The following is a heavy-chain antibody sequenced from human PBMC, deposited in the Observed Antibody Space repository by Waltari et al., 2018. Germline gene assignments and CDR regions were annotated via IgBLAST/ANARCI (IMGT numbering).Heavy chain of an antibody. J-gene: IGHJ6*02. V-gene: IGHV4-38-2*01. CDR1: GGSISGGSG. Sequence: QVQLQESGPAVVKPSETLSLTCAVSGGSISGGSGWSWIRQAPGKGLEWIGSIYGSSGSTYYNPSLKSRVTISKDTSKNQFSLKLNSVTAADTAVYYCARAVGWYLYYGLDSWGQGVVVTVSS. CDR2: IYGSSGST. CDR3: ARAVGWYLYYGLDS. D-gene: IGHD6-19*01.